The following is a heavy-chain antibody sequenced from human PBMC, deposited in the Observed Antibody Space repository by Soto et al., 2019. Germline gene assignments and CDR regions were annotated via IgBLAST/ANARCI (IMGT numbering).Heavy chain of an antibody. J-gene: IGHJ4*02. D-gene: IGHD4-17*01. CDR1: GFTFSSYA. Sequence: PGGSLRLSCAASGFTFSSYAMSWVRQAPGKGLEWVSTISGAGGSTYYADSVKGRFTISRDNSKNTLYLQVSSLRAEDTAVYYCARDRGILPYYGAYSPFDYWGQGTLVTVSS. CDR3: ARDRGILPYYGAYSPFDY. V-gene: IGHV3-23*01. CDR2: ISGAGGST.